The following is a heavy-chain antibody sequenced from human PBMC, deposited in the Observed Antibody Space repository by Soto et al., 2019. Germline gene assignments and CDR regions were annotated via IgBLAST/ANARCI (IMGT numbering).Heavy chain of an antibody. J-gene: IGHJ5*02. CDR3: ERQADFWSGGGGFDP. Sequence: QLQLQESGPGLVKPLETLSLICTVSGGSISSRNYYWGWIRQPPGKGLEWIGSIYYNGFTYYNPSLKSRVTISVDTSKNQSSLRLMSVTAADPAVYYCERQADFWSGGGGFDPWGQGTLVTVSS. CDR2: IYYNGFT. CDR1: GGSISSRNYY. V-gene: IGHV4-39*01. D-gene: IGHD3-3*01.